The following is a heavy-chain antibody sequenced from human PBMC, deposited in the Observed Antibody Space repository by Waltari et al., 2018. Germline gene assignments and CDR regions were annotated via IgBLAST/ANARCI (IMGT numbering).Heavy chain of an antibody. CDR1: GFTFSNYS. D-gene: IGHD4-17*01. Sequence: EVQLVESGGGLVKPGGSLRLSCAASGFTFSNYSMNWVRQAPGKGREGVSSISRSGMYKFYADSVKGRFTISRDNAKNSLYLQMNSLRTEDTAVYYCARGTVTTNYYYMDVWGKGTTVTVSS. V-gene: IGHV3-21*01. J-gene: IGHJ6*03. CDR3: ARGTVTTNYYYMDV. CDR2: ISRSGMYK.